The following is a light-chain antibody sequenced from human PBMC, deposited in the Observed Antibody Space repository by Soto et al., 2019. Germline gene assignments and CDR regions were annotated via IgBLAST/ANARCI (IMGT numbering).Light chain of an antibody. CDR1: QSVSSN. CDR3: QQYNDWSEWT. V-gene: IGKV3-15*01. J-gene: IGKJ1*01. CDR2: GAS. Sequence: EIVMTQSPATLSVSPGERATLSCRASQSVSSNLAWYQQKPGQAPRLFIYGASTRATGIPARFSGSGSGTEFTLTISSLQSEDFAVYHCQQYNDWSEWTFGQGTKVDIK.